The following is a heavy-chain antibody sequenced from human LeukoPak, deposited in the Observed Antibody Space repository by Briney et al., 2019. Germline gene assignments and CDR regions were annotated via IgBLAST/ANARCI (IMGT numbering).Heavy chain of an antibody. Sequence: SETLSLTCTVSGGSISSGSYYWSWIRQPAGKGLEWIGRIYTSGSTNYNPSLKSRVTISVDTSKNQFSLKLSSVTAADTAVYYCARDKNWGQGVDYWGQGTLVTVSS. CDR1: GGSISSGSYY. CDR3: ARDKNWGQGVDY. V-gene: IGHV4-61*02. CDR2: IYTSGST. D-gene: IGHD7-27*01. J-gene: IGHJ4*02.